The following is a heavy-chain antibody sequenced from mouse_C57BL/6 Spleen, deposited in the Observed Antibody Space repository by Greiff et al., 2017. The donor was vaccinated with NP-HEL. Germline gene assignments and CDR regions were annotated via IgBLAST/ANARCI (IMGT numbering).Heavy chain of an antibody. CDR2: IWTGGGT. D-gene: IGHD1-1*01. CDR3: ARNNYYGSRYYFDY. V-gene: IGHV2-9-1*01. CDR1: GFSLTSYA. J-gene: IGHJ2*01. Sequence: VMLVEPGPGLVAPSQSLSITCTVSGFSLTSYAISWVRQPPGKGLEWLGVIWTGGGTNYNSALKSRLSISKDNSKSQVFLKMNSLQTDDTARYYCARNNYYGSRYYFDYWGQGTTLTVSS.